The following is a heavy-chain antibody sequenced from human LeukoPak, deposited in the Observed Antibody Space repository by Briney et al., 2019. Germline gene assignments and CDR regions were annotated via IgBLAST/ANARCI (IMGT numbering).Heavy chain of an antibody. D-gene: IGHD3-10*01. CDR2: IYSGGST. Sequence: GGSLRLSCAASGFTVSSNYMSWVRQAPGKGLEWVSVIYSGGSTYYADSVKGRFTVSRDTSKNTLYLQMNSLRAEDTALYYCASGIIAPPDYWGQGTLVTVSS. V-gene: IGHV3-53*01. J-gene: IGHJ4*02. CDR3: ASGIIAPPDY. CDR1: GFTVSSNY.